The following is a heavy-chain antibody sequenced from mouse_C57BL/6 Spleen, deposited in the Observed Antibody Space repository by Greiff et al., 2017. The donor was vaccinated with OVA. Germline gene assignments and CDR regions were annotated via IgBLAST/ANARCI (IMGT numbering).Heavy chain of an antibody. CDR1: GFSLSTSGMG. D-gene: IGHD1-3*01. CDR2: IYWDDDK. J-gene: IGHJ4*01. Sequence: QVTLKVSGPGLLQSSQTLSLTCSFSGFSLSTSGMGVSWIRHPSGQGLEWLAHIYWDDDKRSNTSLKSRPTISKDTSRNQVFHMLTRVDTADTATYYGARRRSGPYAMDYWGQGTSVTVSS. CDR3: ARRRSGPYAMDY. V-gene: IGHV8-12*01.